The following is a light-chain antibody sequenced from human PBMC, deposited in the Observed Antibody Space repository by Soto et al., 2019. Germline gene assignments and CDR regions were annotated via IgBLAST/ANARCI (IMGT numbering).Light chain of an antibody. CDR2: DAS. V-gene: IGKV3-11*01. CDR3: QQRTNWPPYT. CDR1: QSVTSY. J-gene: IGKJ2*01. Sequence: EIVLTQSPATLSLSPGERATLSCRASQSVTSYLAWYQQKPGQAPRLLIYDASNMATGIPARFSGSGSGTDFTLTISSIAPEDYAVYYCQQRTNWPPYTFGQGTKLEIK.